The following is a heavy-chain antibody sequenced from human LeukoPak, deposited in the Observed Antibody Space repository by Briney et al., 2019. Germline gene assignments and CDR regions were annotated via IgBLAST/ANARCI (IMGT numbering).Heavy chain of an antibody. Sequence: SETLSLTCAVYGGSFSGYYWSWIRQPPGKGLEWIGEINHSGSTNYNPSLKSRVTISVDTSKNQFSLKLSSVTAADTAVYYCARGRRGHYNGGCYYYYMDVWGKGTTVTVSS. V-gene: IGHV4-34*01. J-gene: IGHJ6*03. CDR2: INHSGST. CDR3: ARGRRGHYNGGCYYYYMDV. CDR1: GGSFSGYY. D-gene: IGHD1-1*01.